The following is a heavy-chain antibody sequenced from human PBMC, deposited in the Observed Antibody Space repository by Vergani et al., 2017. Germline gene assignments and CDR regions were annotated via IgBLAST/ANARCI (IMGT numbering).Heavy chain of an antibody. CDR1: GGTFSSYA. J-gene: IGHJ6*02. Sequence: QVQLVQSGAEVKKPGSSVKVSCKASGGTFSSYAISWVRQAPGQGLEWMGRIIPIFGTANYAQKFQGRVTITADESTSTAYMELSSLRSEDTAVYYCATDRGYCSGGSCYSGYYYYYGMDVWGRGTTVTVSS. D-gene: IGHD2-15*01. V-gene: IGHV1-69*13. CDR3: ATDRGYCSGGSCYSGYYYYYGMDV. CDR2: IIPIFGTA.